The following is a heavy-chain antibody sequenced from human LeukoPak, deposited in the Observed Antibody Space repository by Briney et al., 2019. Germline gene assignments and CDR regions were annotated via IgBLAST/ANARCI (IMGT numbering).Heavy chain of an antibody. CDR2: IYTSGST. J-gene: IGHJ3*02. CDR3: VRYTGDLKTFDI. D-gene: IGHD7-27*01. Sequence: PSQTLSLTCTVSGGSISSGSYYWSWIRQPAGKGLEWIGRIYTSGSTNYNPSLKSRVTISVDTSKNQFSLKLSSVTAADTAVYYCVRYTGDLKTFDIWGQGTMVTVSS. CDR1: GGSISSGSYY. V-gene: IGHV4-61*02.